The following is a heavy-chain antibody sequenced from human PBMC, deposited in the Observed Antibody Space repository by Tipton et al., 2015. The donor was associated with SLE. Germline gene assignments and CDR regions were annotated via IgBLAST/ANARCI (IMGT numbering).Heavy chain of an antibody. CDR1: GGSISSYY. V-gene: IGHV4-59*12. D-gene: IGHD6-13*01. J-gene: IGHJ4*02. CDR3: ARRRAAVPFDY. CDR2: IYYSGST. Sequence: TLSLTCKVSGGSISSYYWSWIRQPPGKGLEWIGYIYYSGSTNYNPSLKSRVTLSVDTSKNQFSLKLSSVTAADTAVYYCARRRAAVPFDYWGQGTLVTVS.